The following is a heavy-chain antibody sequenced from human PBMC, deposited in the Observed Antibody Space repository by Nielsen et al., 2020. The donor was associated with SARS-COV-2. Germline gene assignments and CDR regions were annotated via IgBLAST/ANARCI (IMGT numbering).Heavy chain of an antibody. CDR2: IIPNSGNT. Sequence: ASVKVSCKASGYPFTSYGISWVRQAPGQGLEWVGWIIPNSGNTNYAQKLQGRVTMTTDTSTSTAYMELRSLRSDDTAVYYCARTSYWGANWYFDLWGRGTLVTVSS. J-gene: IGHJ2*01. CDR1: GYPFTSYG. D-gene: IGHD3-16*01. CDR3: ARTSYWGANWYFDL. V-gene: IGHV1-18*01.